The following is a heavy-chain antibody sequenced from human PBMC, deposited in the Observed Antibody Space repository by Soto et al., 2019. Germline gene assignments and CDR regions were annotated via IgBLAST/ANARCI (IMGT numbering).Heavy chain of an antibody. Sequence: SVKVSCKASGGTFSSYAISWVRQAPGQGLEWMGGIIPIFGTANYAQKFQGRVTITADESTSTAYMELSSLRSEDTAVYYCARGRYYYDSSGYRLDYWGQGTLVTVSS. D-gene: IGHD3-22*01. V-gene: IGHV1-69*13. CDR2: IIPIFGTA. CDR1: GGTFSSYA. J-gene: IGHJ4*02. CDR3: ARGRYYYDSSGYRLDY.